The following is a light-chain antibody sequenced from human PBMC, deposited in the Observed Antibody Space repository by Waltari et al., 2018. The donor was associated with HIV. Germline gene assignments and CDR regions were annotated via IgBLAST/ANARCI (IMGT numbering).Light chain of an antibody. CDR2: EVS. Sequence: QSALTQPPSASGSPGQSVTISCPGTSSDVGGYNYVSWYQQHPGKAPKLMIYEVSKRPSGVPDRFSGSKSGNTASLTVSGLQAEDEADYYCSSFAGSNYVFATGTKVTVL. J-gene: IGLJ1*01. V-gene: IGLV2-8*01. CDR3: SSFAGSNYV. CDR1: SSDVGGYNY.